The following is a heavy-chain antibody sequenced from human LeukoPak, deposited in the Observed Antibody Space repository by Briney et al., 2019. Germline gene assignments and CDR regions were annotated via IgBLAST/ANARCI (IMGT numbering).Heavy chain of an antibody. V-gene: IGHV1-69*05. J-gene: IGHJ4*02. D-gene: IGHD3-10*01. Sequence: GSSVKVSCKASGGTFSSYAISWVRQAPGQGLEWMGGIIPIFGTANYAQKFQGRVTITTDESTSTAYMELSSLRSEDTAVYYCAKDGLRWFGVHFDYWGQGTLVTVSS. CDR3: AKDGLRWFGVHFDY. CDR2: IIPIFGTA. CDR1: GGTFSSYA.